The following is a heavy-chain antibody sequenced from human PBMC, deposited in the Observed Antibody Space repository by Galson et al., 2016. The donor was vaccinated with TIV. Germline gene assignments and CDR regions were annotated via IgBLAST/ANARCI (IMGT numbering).Heavy chain of an antibody. D-gene: IGHD6-13*01. J-gene: IGHJ6*02. Sequence: SVKVSCKASGGTFSIYAISWVRQAPGQGLEWMGRIIPMFGTPTYAQKFQGRVTSTADESTNTVYMELRSLRSEDTAVYYCARGPPQKLVRSHYNYYGMDVWGQGTTVTVSS. V-gene: IGHV1-69*13. CDR1: GGTFSIYA. CDR2: IIPMFGTP. CDR3: ARGPPQKLVRSHYNYYGMDV.